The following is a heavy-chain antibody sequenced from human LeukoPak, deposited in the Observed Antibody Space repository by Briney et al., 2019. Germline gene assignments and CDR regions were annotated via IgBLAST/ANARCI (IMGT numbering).Heavy chain of an antibody. CDR2: ISYDGSNK. J-gene: IGHJ4*02. D-gene: IGHD5-24*01. Sequence: PGGSLRLSCVASGFTFSKNWMHWVRQAPGKGLEWVAVISYDGSNKYYADSAKGRFTISRDNSKNTLYLQMNSLRAEDTAVYYCASEREGLATTPTFDYWGQGTLVTVSS. CDR1: GFTFSKNW. CDR3: ASEREGLATTPTFDY. V-gene: IGHV3-30-3*01.